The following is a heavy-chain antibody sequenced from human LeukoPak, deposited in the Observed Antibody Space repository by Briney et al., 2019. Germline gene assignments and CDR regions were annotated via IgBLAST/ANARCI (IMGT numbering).Heavy chain of an antibody. CDR2: INHSGST. D-gene: IGHD5-12*01. CDR3: ARERAARVATYYYYGMDV. J-gene: IGHJ6*04. CDR1: GGSFSGYY. V-gene: IGHV4-34*01. Sequence: SETLSLTCAVYGGSFSGYYWSWIRQPPGKGLEWIGEINHSGSTNYNPSLKSRVTISVDTSKNQFSLKLSSVTAADTAVYYCARERAARVATYYYYGMDVWGKGTTVTASS.